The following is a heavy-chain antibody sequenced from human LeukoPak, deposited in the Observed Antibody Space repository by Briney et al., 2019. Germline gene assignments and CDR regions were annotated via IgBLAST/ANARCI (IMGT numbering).Heavy chain of an antibody. CDR2: IYHSGST. Sequence: PETLSLTCTVSGYSISSGYYWGWIRQPPGKGLEWIGSIYHSGSTYYNPSLKSRVTISVDTSKNQFSLKLSSVTAADTAVYYCASLFGSGWYYDAFDIWGQGTMVTVSS. V-gene: IGHV4-38-2*02. CDR3: ASLFGSGWYYDAFDI. J-gene: IGHJ3*02. CDR1: GYSISSGYY. D-gene: IGHD6-19*01.